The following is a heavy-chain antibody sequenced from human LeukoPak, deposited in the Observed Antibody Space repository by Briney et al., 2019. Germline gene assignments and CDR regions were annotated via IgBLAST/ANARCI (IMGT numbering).Heavy chain of an antibody. D-gene: IGHD3-3*01. CDR3: AKDSDYDFWSGYYAVFDY. Sequence: GGSLRLSCAASGFTFSSYAMSWVRQAPGKGLEWVSAFSGSGGSTYYADSVKGRFTISRDNSKNTLYLQMNSLRAEDTAVYYCAKDSDYDFWSGYYAVFDYWGQGTLVTVSS. CDR1: GFTFSSYA. J-gene: IGHJ4*02. V-gene: IGHV3-23*01. CDR2: FSGSGGST.